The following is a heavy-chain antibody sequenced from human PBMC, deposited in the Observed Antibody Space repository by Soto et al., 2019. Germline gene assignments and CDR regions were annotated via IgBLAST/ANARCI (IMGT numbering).Heavy chain of an antibody. CDR3: ARESRGYCSSTSCYGNWFDP. CDR2: IYYSGST. Sequence: PSGTLSLTCTVSGGSISRCGYYWSWIRQHPGKGLEWIGYIYYSGSTYYHPSLKSRVTISVDTSKNQFSLKLSSVTAADTAVYYCARESRGYCSSTSCYGNWFDPWGQGTLVTVSS. J-gene: IGHJ5*02. V-gene: IGHV4-31*03. D-gene: IGHD2-2*03. CDR1: GGSISRCGYY.